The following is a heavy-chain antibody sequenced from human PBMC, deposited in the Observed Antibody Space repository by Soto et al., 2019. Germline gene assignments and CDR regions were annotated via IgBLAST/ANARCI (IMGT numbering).Heavy chain of an antibody. V-gene: IGHV1-46*03. CDR1: GYTFTSYY. Sequence: ASVKVSCKASGYTFTSYYMHWVRQAPGQGLEWMGIINPSGGSTSYAQKFQGRVTMTRDTSTSTVYMELSSLRSEDTAVYYCARAQNVRLYCSGGSCRGGAFDIWGQGTMVTVSS. D-gene: IGHD2-15*01. J-gene: IGHJ3*02. CDR2: INPSGGST. CDR3: ARAQNVRLYCSGGSCRGGAFDI.